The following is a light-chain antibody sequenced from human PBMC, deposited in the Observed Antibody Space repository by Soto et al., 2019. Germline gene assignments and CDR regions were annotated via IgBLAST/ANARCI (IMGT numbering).Light chain of an antibody. CDR1: RSIINW. J-gene: IGKJ1*01. V-gene: IGKV1-5*01. CDR3: LQHNSYPPT. CDR2: AAY. Sequence: DIQLTQAPSTLSASVGDRVTITCRASRSIINWLAWYQQKSGKGHKLLIYAAYSLQSGVQSRFSGSGSGTEFTLTIRSLQPEDFATYYCLQHNSYPPTVGQGTKVDNK.